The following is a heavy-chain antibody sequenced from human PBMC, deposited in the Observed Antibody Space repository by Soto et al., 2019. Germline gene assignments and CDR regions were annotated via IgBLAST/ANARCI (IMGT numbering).Heavy chain of an antibody. D-gene: IGHD1-26*01. Sequence: SETLSLTCTVSGGSISSYYWSWIRQPPGKGLEWIGYIYYSGSTNYNPSLKSRVTISVDTSKNQFSLKLSSVTAADTAVYYCAREGSSGSYYGAFDIWGQGTMVTVS. CDR1: GGSISSYY. CDR3: AREGSSGSYYGAFDI. CDR2: IYYSGST. V-gene: IGHV4-59*01. J-gene: IGHJ3*02.